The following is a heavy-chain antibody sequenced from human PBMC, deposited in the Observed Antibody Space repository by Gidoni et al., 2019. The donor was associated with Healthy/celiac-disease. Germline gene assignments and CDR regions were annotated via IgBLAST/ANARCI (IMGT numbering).Heavy chain of an antibody. CDR2: ISYDGSNK. J-gene: IGHJ6*02. CDR1: GFTFSSYA. D-gene: IGHD3-10*01. Sequence: QVQLVESGGGVVQPGRSLRLSCAASGFTFSSYAMHWVRPAPGKGLEWVAVISYDGSNKYYADSVKGRFTISRDNSKNTLYLQMNSRRAEDTAVYYCARDRGLGPSSYYYGSGPYYYGMDVWGQGTTVTVSS. CDR3: ARDRGLGPSSYYYGSGPYYYGMDV. V-gene: IGHV3-30-3*01.